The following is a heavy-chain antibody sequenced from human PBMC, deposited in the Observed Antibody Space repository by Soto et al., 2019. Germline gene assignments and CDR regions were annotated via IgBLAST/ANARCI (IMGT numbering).Heavy chain of an antibody. CDR1: GGSXXXDX. Sequence: QVQXQESGPGLVXPXXTLSLTCXXXGGSXXXDXWTXXXXXXXXXXXWIGYIYYSGRTNYNPSLTSRLSISVDTSKNHFSLQLRSVTAADTAVYYCARVGGDDFGDSGGFDYWGQGTLVTVSS. V-gene: IGHV4-59*13. CDR3: ARVGGDDFGDSGGFDY. J-gene: IGHJ4*02. CDR2: IYYSGRT. D-gene: IGHD4-17*01.